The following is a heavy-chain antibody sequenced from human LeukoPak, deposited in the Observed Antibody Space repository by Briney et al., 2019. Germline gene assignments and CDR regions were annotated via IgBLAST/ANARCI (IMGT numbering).Heavy chain of an antibody. CDR2: IYYSGST. Sequence: SETLSLTCTVSGGSISSSSYYWGWIRQPPGKGREGIVSIYYSGSTYYNPSLKSRVTISVDTSKNQFSLKLSSVTAADTAVYYCARHFRSGGWSTVIDYWGQGTLVTVSS. CDR3: ARHFRSGGWSTVIDY. CDR1: GGSISSSSYY. V-gene: IGHV4-39*01. D-gene: IGHD3-3*01. J-gene: IGHJ4*02.